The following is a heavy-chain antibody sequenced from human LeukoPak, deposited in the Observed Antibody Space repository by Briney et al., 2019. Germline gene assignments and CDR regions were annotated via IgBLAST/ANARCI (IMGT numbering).Heavy chain of an antibody. Sequence: SETLSLTCTVSGGSISGYYWSWIRQPAGKGLEWIGRIYTSGNTNYNPSLKSRVTMSVDTSKNQFSLKLSSVTAADTAVYYCARAIGYYGSGSPTKGAGRSKNWLDPWDQGTLVTVSS. CDR2: IYTSGNT. D-gene: IGHD3-10*01. CDR1: GGSISGYY. V-gene: IGHV4-4*07. CDR3: ARAIGYYGSGSPTKGAGRSKNWLDP. J-gene: IGHJ5*02.